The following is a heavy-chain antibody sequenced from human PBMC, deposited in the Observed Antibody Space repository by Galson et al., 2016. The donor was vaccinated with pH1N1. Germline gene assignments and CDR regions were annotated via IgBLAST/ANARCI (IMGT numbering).Heavy chain of an antibody. CDR2: ISYNGHDQ. Sequence: SLRLSCAASGFSFDTYAMHWVRQAPGKGLEWAAFISYNGHDQSYADSLKGRFIISRDNSKNTVYLQLNSLRNEDTAVFYCAREAWSYADTYYNGMDVWGQGTTVTVSS. CDR1: GFSFDTYA. D-gene: IGHD3-16*01. CDR3: AREAWSYADTYYNGMDV. V-gene: IGHV3-30*03. J-gene: IGHJ6*02.